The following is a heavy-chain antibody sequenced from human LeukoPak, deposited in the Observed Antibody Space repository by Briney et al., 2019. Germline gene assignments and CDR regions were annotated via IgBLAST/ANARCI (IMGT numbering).Heavy chain of an antibody. CDR2: INPNSGGT. V-gene: IGHV1-2*02. J-gene: IGHJ2*01. Sequence: ASVKVSCKASGYTFTGYYIHWVRHAPGQGLEWMGWINPNSGGTKYAQKFQGRVTMTTDTSTSTAYMELRSLRSDDTAVYYCARVLRAYSSGWSNWYFDLWGRGSLVTVSS. CDR3: ARVLRAYSSGWSNWYFDL. CDR1: GYTFTGYY. D-gene: IGHD6-19*01.